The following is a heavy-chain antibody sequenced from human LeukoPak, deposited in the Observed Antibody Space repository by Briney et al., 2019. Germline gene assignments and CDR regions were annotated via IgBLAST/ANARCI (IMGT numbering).Heavy chain of an antibody. Sequence: PSETLSLTCTVSGGSISSYYWSWIRQPPGKGLEWIGYIYYSGSTNYNPSLKSRVTISVGTSKNQFSLKLSSVTAADTAVYYCARAEVWVAGTFYYYYGMDVWGQGTTVTVSS. D-gene: IGHD6-19*01. CDR1: GGSISSYY. J-gene: IGHJ6*02. CDR3: ARAEVWVAGTFYYYYGMDV. CDR2: IYYSGST. V-gene: IGHV4-59*01.